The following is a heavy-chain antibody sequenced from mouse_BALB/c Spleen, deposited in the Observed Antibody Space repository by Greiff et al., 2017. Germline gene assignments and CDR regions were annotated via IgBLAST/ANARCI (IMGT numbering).Heavy chain of an antibody. CDR1: GFSLTGYG. D-gene: IGHD1-1*01. J-gene: IGHJ4*01. Sequence: VKLVESGPGLVAPSQSLSITCTVSGFSLTGYGVNWVRQPPGKGLEWLGMIWGDGSTDYNSALKSRLSISKDNSKSQVFLKMNSLQTDDTARYYCASSYGSSYDYYAMDYWGQGTSVTVSS. CDR2: IWGDGST. CDR3: ASSYGSSYDYYAMDY. V-gene: IGHV2-6-7*01.